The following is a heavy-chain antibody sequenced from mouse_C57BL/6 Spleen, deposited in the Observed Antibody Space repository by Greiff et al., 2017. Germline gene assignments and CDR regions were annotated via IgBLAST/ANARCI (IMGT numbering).Heavy chain of an antibody. J-gene: IGHJ4*01. Sequence: EVQLQESGPGLVKPSQSLYLTCSVTGYSITSGYYWNWIRQFPGNKLEWMGYISYDGSNNYNPSLKNRISITRDTSKNQFFLKLNSVTTEDTATYYCAREDSSGFYAMDYWGQGTSVTVSS. CDR2: ISYDGSN. CDR3: AREDSSGFYAMDY. V-gene: IGHV3-6*01. D-gene: IGHD3-2*02. CDR1: GYSITSGYY.